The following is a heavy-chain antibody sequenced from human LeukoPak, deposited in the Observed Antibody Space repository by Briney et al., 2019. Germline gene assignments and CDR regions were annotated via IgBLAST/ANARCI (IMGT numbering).Heavy chain of an antibody. CDR2: ISPNSEGT. J-gene: IGHJ4*02. D-gene: IGHD4-17*01. Sequence: ASVKVSCKASGYTFTGYYMHCVRQAPGQGLEWVGWISPNSEGTNYAQQFQGRVTMTKDTSISSAYMELSRLRSEATAVYYCARWQLYGDYEFDYWGQGTLVTVSS. CDR1: GYTFTGYY. V-gene: IGHV1-2*02. CDR3: ARWQLYGDYEFDY.